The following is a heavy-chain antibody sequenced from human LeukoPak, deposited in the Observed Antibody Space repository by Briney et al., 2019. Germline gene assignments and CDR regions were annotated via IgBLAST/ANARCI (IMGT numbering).Heavy chain of an antibody. CDR1: GGSISRYY. Sequence: SGTLSLTCTVSGGSISRYYWSWLRQPPGKGLEWVGDIYYSGSTNHYPSLNSRVIISVLASTKHLSAKQSSVTAADTAVYYYARHTPTFGVVTDAFDIWGQGTMVTVSS. CDR3: ARHTPTFGVVTDAFDI. J-gene: IGHJ3*02. D-gene: IGHD3-3*01. V-gene: IGHV4-59*08. CDR2: IYYSGST.